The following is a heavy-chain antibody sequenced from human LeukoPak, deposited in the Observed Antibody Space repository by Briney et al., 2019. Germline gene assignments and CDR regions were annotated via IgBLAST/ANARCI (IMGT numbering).Heavy chain of an antibody. CDR3: ARDNSAVSDCSSTSCYHFGY. CDR1: GGTFSSYA. V-gene: IGHV1-69*01. Sequence: SVKVSCKASGGTFSSYAISWVRQAPGQGLKWMGGIIPIFGTANYAQKFQGRVTITADESTSTAYMELSSLRSEDTAVYYCARDNSAVSDCSSTSCYHFGYWGQGTLVTVSS. CDR2: IIPIFGTA. J-gene: IGHJ4*02. D-gene: IGHD2-2*01.